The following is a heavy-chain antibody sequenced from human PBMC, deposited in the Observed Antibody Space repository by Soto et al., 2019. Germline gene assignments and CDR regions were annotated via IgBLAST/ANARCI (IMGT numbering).Heavy chain of an antibody. CDR3: AREYSRSSKAYYFDY. D-gene: IGHD6-6*01. Sequence: QVQLVESGGGVVQPGRSLRLSCAASGFTFSSYAMHWVRQAPGKGLEWVAVISYDGSNKYYADSVKGRFTISRDNSKNTLYLQMNSLRAEDTAVYYCAREYSRSSKAYYFDYWGQGTLVTVSS. V-gene: IGHV3-30-3*01. J-gene: IGHJ4*02. CDR2: ISYDGSNK. CDR1: GFTFSSYA.